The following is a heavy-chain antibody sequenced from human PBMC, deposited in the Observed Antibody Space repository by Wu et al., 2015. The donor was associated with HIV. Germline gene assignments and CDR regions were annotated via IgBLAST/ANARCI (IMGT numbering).Heavy chain of an antibody. D-gene: IGHD1-26*01. Sequence: QAQLVQSGAEVKKPGSSVKVSCKASGGTFSSYAISWVRQAPGQGLEWMGGIIPIFGTANYAQKFQGRVTITADESTSTAYMELSSLRSEDTAVYYCARDGPNSGSYSGDAFDIWGQGTMVTVSS. CDR2: IIPIFGTA. CDR1: GGTFSSYA. J-gene: IGHJ3*02. CDR3: ARDGPNSGSYSGDAFDI. V-gene: IGHV1-69*12.